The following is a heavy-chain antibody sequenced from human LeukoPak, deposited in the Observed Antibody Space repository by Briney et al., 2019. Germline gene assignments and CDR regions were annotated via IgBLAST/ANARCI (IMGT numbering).Heavy chain of an antibody. CDR2: IWYDGSNK. CDR1: GFTFSSYG. D-gene: IGHD1-26*01. J-gene: IGHJ6*02. Sequence: GGSLRLSCAASGFTFSSYGMHWVRQAPGKGLEWVAVIWYDGSNKYYADSVKGRFTISRDNSKNTLYLQMNSLRAEDTAVYYCARDISRELLVPLNYGMDVWGQGTTVTVSS. CDR3: ARDISRELLVPLNYGMDV. V-gene: IGHV3-33*01.